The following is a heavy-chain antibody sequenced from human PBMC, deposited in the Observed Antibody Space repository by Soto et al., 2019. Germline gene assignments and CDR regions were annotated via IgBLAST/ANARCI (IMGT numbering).Heavy chain of an antibody. CDR1: GGSISSGFFF. CDR2: TFHTGAT. V-gene: IGHV4-30-4*01. D-gene: IGHD1-26*01. CDR3: ARACHVGAARRCCHTF. Sequence: QVQLQESGPGLVKPSQTLSLTCTVSGGSISSGFFFWSWLRQTPGKGLEWIGYTFHTGATHFNAYIESRLSMSVDTSKNQFSMRLASVTAADTAVYYCARACHVGAARRCCHTFWGQGVPVTVSS. J-gene: IGHJ4*02.